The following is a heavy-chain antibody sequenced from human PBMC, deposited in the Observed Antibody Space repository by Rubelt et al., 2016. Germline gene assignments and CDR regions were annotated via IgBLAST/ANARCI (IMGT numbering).Heavy chain of an antibody. CDR3: ARSVFWSGSDVFDP. CDR2: IYYSGST. V-gene: IGHV4-39*01. J-gene: IGHJ5*02. CDR1: GGSISSSSYY. D-gene: IGHD3-3*01. Sequence: QLQLQESGPGLVKPSETLSLTCTVSGGSISSSSYYWGWIRQPPGKGLEWIGSIYYSGSTYYNPSLKSGVTISVDTSKNQFSLKLSSVTGADTAVYYCARSVFWSGSDVFDPWGQGTLVTVSS.